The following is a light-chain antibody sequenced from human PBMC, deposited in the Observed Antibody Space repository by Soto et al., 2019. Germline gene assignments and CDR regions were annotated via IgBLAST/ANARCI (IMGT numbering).Light chain of an antibody. CDR3: QQLNSFT. CDR2: DAY. Sequence: EVLLTQSPVTLSLSPLERATLSCRASQSFRGLLAWYQQKPGQAPRLLIYDAYNRATGIPPRFSGSGSGTDFTLTISSLQPEDFATYYCQQLNSFTFGQGTRLEI. V-gene: IGKV3-11*01. J-gene: IGKJ5*01. CDR1: QSFRGL.